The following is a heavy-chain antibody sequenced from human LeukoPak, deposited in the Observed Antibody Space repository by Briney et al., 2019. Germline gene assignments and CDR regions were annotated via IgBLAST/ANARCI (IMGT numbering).Heavy chain of an antibody. CDR3: ARKGGYSYGLPPFDL. J-gene: IGHJ2*01. Sequence: SETLSLTCTVSVISINGYYWSWIRQPPGKGLEWIGYIYYSGSTNYNPSLKSRVTISVDTSKNQFSLRLSSVTAADTAVYYCARKGGYSYGLPPFDLWGRGTLVTVSS. D-gene: IGHD5-18*01. CDR1: VISINGYY. V-gene: IGHV4-59*01. CDR2: IYYSGST.